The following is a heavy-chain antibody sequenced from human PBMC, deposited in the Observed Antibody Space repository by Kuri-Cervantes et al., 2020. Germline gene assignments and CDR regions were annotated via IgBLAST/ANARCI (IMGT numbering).Heavy chain of an antibody. J-gene: IGHJ4*02. CDR3: TTVVVVAAAPFDY. CDR1: GFTVSSNY. D-gene: IGHD2-15*01. Sequence: GGSLRLSCAASGFTVSSNYMSWVRQAPGKGLEWVSVIYSGGSTYYADSVKGRFTISRDNSKNTLYLQMNSLKTEDTAVYYCTTVVVVAAAPFDYWGQGTLVTVSS. V-gene: IGHV3-53*01. CDR2: IYSGGST.